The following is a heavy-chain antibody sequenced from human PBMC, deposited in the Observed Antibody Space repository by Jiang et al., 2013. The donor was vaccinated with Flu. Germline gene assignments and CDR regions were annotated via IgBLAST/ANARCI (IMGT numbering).Heavy chain of an antibody. CDR3: ARGPSDWNGWYFDL. J-gene: IGHJ2*01. Sequence: GPGLVKASQTLSLTCTVSGVSISSGFYYWNWIRQPAGEGLEWIGRVYPGGSTHYNPSLNRRVTILMDMSRNQFSLRLSSVTAADTAVYYCARGPSDWNGWYFDLWGRGTLVTVSS. CDR2: VYPGGST. D-gene: IGHD1-1*01. V-gene: IGHV4-61*02. CDR1: GVSISSGFYY.